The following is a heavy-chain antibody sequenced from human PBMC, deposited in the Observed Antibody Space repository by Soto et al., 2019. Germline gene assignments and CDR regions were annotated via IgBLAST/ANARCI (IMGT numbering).Heavy chain of an antibody. CDR3: ARVSGSYYYGMDV. V-gene: IGHV4-4*02. CDR1: DGSSSGRSC. Sequence: LQPLRLTWGVADGSSSGRSCWRCVRQPPGKGLEWIGEIYHSGSTNYNPSLKSRVTISVDKSKNQFSLKLSSVTAADTAVYYCARVSGSYYYGMDVWGQGTTVTVSS. D-gene: IGHD1-26*01. CDR2: IYHSGST. J-gene: IGHJ6*02.